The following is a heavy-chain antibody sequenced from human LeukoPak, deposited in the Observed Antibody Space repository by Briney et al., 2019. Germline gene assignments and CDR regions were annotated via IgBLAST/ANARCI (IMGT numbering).Heavy chain of an antibody. CDR3: ARAGYGGNSVFWYFDL. J-gene: IGHJ2*01. V-gene: IGHV3-7*01. CDR2: IKYDGSEK. Sequence: GGSLRLSCAASGFTFSGYWMTWVRQASGGGLEWVASIKYDGSEKYYVDSVKGRFTISRDNAKNSLYLQMNSLRAEDTAVYYCARAGYGGNSVFWYFDLWGRGTLVTVSS. CDR1: GFTFSGYW. D-gene: IGHD4-23*01.